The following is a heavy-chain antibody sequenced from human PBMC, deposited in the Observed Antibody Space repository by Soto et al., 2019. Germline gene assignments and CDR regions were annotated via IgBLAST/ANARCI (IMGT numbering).Heavy chain of an antibody. D-gene: IGHD1-1*01. V-gene: IGHV1-2*04. CDR2: INPNSGGT. J-gene: IGHJ6*03. Sequence: ASVKVSCKASGGTFSSYAISWVRQAPGQGLEWMGGINPNSGGTNYAQKFQGWVTMTRDTSISTAYMELSRLRSDDTAVYYCARGNDGFHYYYYMDVWGKGTTVTVSS. CDR1: GGTFSSYA. CDR3: ARGNDGFHYYYYMDV.